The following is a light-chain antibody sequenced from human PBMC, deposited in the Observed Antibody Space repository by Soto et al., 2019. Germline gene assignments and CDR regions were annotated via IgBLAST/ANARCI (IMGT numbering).Light chain of an antibody. CDR3: CSYTVSSTYV. CDR2: DVS. CDR1: SSDVGAYNY. Sequence: SVLTQPASVSGSPGQSIAISCTGTSSDVGAYNYVSWYQQHPGKAPKLMVSDVSRRPSGVSNRFSGSKSGNTASLTISGLQAEDEADYYCCSYTVSSTYVFGTGTKVTVL. V-gene: IGLV2-14*03. J-gene: IGLJ1*01.